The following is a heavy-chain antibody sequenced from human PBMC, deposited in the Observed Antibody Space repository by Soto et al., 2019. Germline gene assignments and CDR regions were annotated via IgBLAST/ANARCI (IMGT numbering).Heavy chain of an antibody. CDR1: GFTFSSYA. V-gene: IGHV3-30-3*01. Sequence: VGSLRLSCAASGFTFSSYAMHWVRQAPGKGLEWVAVISYDGSNKYYADSVKGRFTISRDNSENTLYLQMDSLRAEDTAVYYCLGDPLDYFDYWGQGTLVTVSS. D-gene: IGHD2-21*02. J-gene: IGHJ4*02. CDR2: ISYDGSNK. CDR3: LGDPLDYFDY.